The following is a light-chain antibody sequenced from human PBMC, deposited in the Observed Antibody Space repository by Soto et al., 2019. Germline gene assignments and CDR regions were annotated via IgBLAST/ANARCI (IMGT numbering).Light chain of an antibody. J-gene: IGKJ3*01. Sequence: EVVMTQSPATLSLSPGERATLSCRASQSVSSDLAWYQQKPGQAPRLLIYGASTRATDIPARFSGGGSGTEFTLTISSLQSEDFAIYYCQQYNDWPPITFGPGTKVDSK. CDR3: QQYNDWPPIT. V-gene: IGKV3-15*01. CDR2: GAS. CDR1: QSVSSD.